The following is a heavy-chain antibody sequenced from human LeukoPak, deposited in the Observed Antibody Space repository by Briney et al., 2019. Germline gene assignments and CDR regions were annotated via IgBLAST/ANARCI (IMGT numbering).Heavy chain of an antibody. J-gene: IGHJ3*02. CDR3: ARAKSDRTLFDACDI. V-gene: IGHV3-21*01. CDR2: ISSSSIYI. CDR1: GFTFSSYS. Sequence: GGSLRLSCAGSGFTFSSYSMNWVRQAPGKGLEWVSSISSSSIYIYDADSVRGRFTISRDNAKNSLYLQMNSLKAEDTAVYYCARAKSDRTLFDACDIWGQGTMVTVSS. D-gene: IGHD1-14*01.